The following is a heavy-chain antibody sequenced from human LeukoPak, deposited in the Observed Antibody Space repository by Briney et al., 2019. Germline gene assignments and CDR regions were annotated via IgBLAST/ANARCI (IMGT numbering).Heavy chain of an antibody. CDR2: IYYSGST. D-gene: IGHD1-26*01. Sequence: SETLSLTCTVSGGSISSSSYYWGWIRQPPGKGLEWIGSIYYSGSTYYNPSLKSRVTISVDTSKNQFSLKLSSVTAADTAVYYCARDPGGIHWFDPWGQGTLVTVSS. J-gene: IGHJ5*02. CDR1: GGSISSSSYY. V-gene: IGHV4-39*07. CDR3: ARDPGGIHWFDP.